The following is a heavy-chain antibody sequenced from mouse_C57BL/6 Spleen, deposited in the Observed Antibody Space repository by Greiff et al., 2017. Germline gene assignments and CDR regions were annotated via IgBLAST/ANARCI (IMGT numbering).Heavy chain of an antibody. CDR2: ISSGSSTI. V-gene: IGHV5-17*01. CDR1: GFTFSDYG. J-gene: IGHJ3*01. D-gene: IGHD1-1*01. Sequence: DVQLVESGGGLVKPGGSLKLSCAASGFTFSDYGMHWVRQAPEKGLEWVAYISSGSSTIYYADTVKGRFTLSRDNAKNTLFLQMTSLRSEDTAMYYCARNYYGSSSQAWFAYWGQGTLVTVSA. CDR3: ARNYYGSSSQAWFAY.